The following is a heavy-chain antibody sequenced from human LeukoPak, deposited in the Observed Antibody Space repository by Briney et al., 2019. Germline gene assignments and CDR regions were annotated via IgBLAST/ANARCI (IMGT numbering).Heavy chain of an antibody. V-gene: IGHV1-18*01. CDR3: ARQRRWQQTRGYFDY. J-gene: IGHJ4*02. Sequence: ASVKVSCKASGYTFTNYGISWVRQAPGQGLEWMGWITTHNGNTNYAQKLQGRVTITTDTSTSTAYMDLRSLRSDDTAVYYCARQRRWQQTRGYFDYWGQGTQVTVSS. CDR1: GYTFTNYG. CDR2: ITTHNGNT. D-gene: IGHD5-24*01.